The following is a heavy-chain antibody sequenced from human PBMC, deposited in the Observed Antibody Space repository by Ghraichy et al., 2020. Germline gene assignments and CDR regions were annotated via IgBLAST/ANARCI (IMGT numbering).Heavy chain of an antibody. CDR1: GFTWRSYT. CDR3: AKLLGNNMIRALDY. J-gene: IGHJ4*02. V-gene: IGHV3-23*01. CDR2: ITGSGAYT. Sequence: AASGFTWRSYTMSWGRQAPGKGLEWVSTITGSGAYTYYADSVKGRFTISRDNSKNTLSRPMNSLRAEDTAMYFCAKLLGNNMIRALDYWGQGTLVTVSS. D-gene: IGHD3-10*01.